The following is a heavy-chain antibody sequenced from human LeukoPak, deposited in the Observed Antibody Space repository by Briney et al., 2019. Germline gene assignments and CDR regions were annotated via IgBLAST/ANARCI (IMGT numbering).Heavy chain of an antibody. CDR3: AKGPLRGTAAAIDY. CDR2: ISYDGRNI. D-gene: IGHD2-2*01. Sequence: GGSLRLSCAASGFTFNNYGMHWVRQAPGKGLEWVAVISYDGRNIHYPDSVKGRFTISRDISTDTLWLQMDSLRTEDSAVYYCAKGPLRGTAAAIDYWGQGTLVTVSS. CDR1: GFTFNNYG. J-gene: IGHJ4*02. V-gene: IGHV3-30*18.